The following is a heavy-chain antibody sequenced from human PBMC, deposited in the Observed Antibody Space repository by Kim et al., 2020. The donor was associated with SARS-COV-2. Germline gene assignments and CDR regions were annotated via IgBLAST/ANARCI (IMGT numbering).Heavy chain of an antibody. J-gene: IGHJ4*02. CDR3: ARENLRYFDPPPIDY. CDR2: IYYSGST. D-gene: IGHD3-9*01. Sequence: SETLSLTSVSGGSISSSSYYWGWIRQPPGKGLEWIGSIYYSGSTYYNPSLKSRVTISVDTSKNQFSLKLSSVTAADTAVYYCARENLRYFDPPPIDYWGQGTLVTVSS. V-gene: IGHV4-39*07. CDR1: GGSISSSSYY.